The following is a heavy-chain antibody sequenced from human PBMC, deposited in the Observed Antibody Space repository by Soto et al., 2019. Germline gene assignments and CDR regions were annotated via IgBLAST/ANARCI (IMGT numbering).Heavy chain of an antibody. V-gene: IGHV3-15*01. CDR3: TTDYPDYFDISDYHGDDAFDI. J-gene: IGHJ3*02. CDR1: GFTFGYAW. D-gene: IGHD3-22*01. Sequence: GASLTLYCAASGFTFGYAWLTCVRNAPGKGLGWLGRIKSKSQGATTDYAAPVKGRFTISREDSKNMVSLQMNSLKSEDTAVYYCTTDYPDYFDISDYHGDDAFDIWGQGTMVTVSS. CDR2: IKSKSQGATT.